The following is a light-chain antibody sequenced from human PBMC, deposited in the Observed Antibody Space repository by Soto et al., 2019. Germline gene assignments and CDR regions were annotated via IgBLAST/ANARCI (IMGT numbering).Light chain of an antibody. J-gene: IGLJ2*01. V-gene: IGLV2-14*03. Sequence: QSVLTQPASVSGSPGQSITISCAGTSSDVGGYNYVSWYQHHPGKAPKVMIYDVSNRPSGASNRFSGSKSGNTASLTISGLQAEDEADYYCSSYTISSTLVFGGGTKLTVL. CDR1: SSDVGGYNY. CDR2: DVS. CDR3: SSYTISSTLV.